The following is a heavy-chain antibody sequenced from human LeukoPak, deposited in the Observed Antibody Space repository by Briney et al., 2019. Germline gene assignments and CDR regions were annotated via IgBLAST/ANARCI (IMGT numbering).Heavy chain of an antibody. D-gene: IGHD1-26*01. CDR1: GFTFSSYA. CDR3: AKDVASSGNFLAAFDF. Sequence: GRSLRLSCAASGFTFSSYAMHWVRQVPGKGLEWVSVISGTGGITNYADPVKGRFTISRDNSKNTLYLQMNSLRAEDTAVYYCAKDVASSGNFLAAFDFWGQGTMVTVSS. V-gene: IGHV3-23*01. CDR2: ISGTGGIT. J-gene: IGHJ3*01.